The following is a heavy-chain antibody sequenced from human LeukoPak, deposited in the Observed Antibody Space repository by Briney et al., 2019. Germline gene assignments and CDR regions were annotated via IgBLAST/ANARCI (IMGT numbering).Heavy chain of an antibody. V-gene: IGHV3-30-3*01. J-gene: IGHJ3*01. CDR1: GFTFSSYA. CDR2: ISYDGSNK. Sequence: GSLRLSCAASGFTFSSYAMHWVRQAPGKGLEWVAVISYDGSNKYYADSVKGRFTTSRDNSKNTLYLQMNSLRAEDTAVYYCAKETPSSWGQGTMVTVSS. CDR3: AKETPSS. D-gene: IGHD2-15*01.